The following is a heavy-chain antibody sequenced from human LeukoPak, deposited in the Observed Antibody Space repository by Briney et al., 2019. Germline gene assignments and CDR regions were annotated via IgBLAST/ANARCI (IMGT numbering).Heavy chain of an antibody. D-gene: IGHD2-2*02. CDR2: IYHSGST. V-gene: IGHV4-38-2*02. CDR1: GYSITSGYN. CDR3: VRYCSSTTCYTRAVDY. Sequence: PSETLSLTCIVSGYSITSGYNWAWIRQPPGKVLEWIGSIYHSGSTYYNPSLKSRVTISVDTSKNQFSLKLSSVTAADTAVYYCVRYCSSTTCYTRAVDYWGQGTLVTVSS. J-gene: IGHJ4*02.